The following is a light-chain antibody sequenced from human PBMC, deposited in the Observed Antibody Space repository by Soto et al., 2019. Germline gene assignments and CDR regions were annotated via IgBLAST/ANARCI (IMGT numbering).Light chain of an antibody. CDR2: DVS. V-gene: IGKV3-11*01. CDR1: QSVSTY. CDR3: QQRYNWPPIT. Sequence: EIVLTQSPATLSLSPGERATLSCRASQSVSTYLAWYQHKPGQAPRLLIYDVSNRATGIPARFSGSGSETEFTLTIGSLEPEDFAVYYCQQRYNWPPITFGQGTRLEIK. J-gene: IGKJ5*01.